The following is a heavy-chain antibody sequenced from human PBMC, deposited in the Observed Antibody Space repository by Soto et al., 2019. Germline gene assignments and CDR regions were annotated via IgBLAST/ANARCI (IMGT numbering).Heavy chain of an antibody. V-gene: IGHV1-8*02. J-gene: IGHJ6*02. D-gene: IGHD6-19*01. CDR3: ARGVSSGWYSSYYYGMDV. CDR2: MNPNSGNT. Sequence: ASVKVSCKASGYTFTSYAMHWVRQAPGQGLEWMGWMNPNSGNTGYAQKFQGRVTMTRNTSISTAYMELSSLRSEDTAVYYCARGVSSGWYSSYYYGMDVWGQGTTVTVSS. CDR1: GYTFTSYA.